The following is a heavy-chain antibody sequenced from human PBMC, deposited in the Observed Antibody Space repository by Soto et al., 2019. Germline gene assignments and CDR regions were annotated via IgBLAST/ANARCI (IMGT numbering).Heavy chain of an antibody. CDR2: IWYDGSNK. D-gene: IGHD4-17*01. CDR3: ARDSDYGKFDY. V-gene: IGHV3-33*01. CDR1: GFTFSSYG. J-gene: IGHJ4*02. Sequence: QVQLVESGGGVVQPGRSLRLSCAASGFTFSSYGMHWVRQAPGKGLEWVAVIWYDGSNKYYADSVKGRFTISRDNSKNTLYLQMNSLRAEDTAVYYCARDSDYGKFDYWGQGTLVTVSS.